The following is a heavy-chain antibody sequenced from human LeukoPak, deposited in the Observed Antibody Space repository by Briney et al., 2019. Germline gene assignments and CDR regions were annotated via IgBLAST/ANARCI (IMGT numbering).Heavy chain of an antibody. CDR2: ISGGGDTT. V-gene: IGHV3-23*01. D-gene: IGHD5-18*01. J-gene: IGHJ4*02. CDR1: GFTFSNYA. CDR3: ARLHLRGYRYGFGL. Sequence: QPGGSLRLSCAASGFTFSNYAMTWVRQGTGKGLEWVSAISGGGDTTQYADSVKGRFTISRDNSENTLFLQLSSLRVEDTARYYCARLHLRGYRYGFGLWGQGTLVTVSS.